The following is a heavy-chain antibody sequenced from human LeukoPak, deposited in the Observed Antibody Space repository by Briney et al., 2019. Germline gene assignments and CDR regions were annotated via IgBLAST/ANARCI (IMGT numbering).Heavy chain of an antibody. CDR2: IYYSGST. J-gene: IGHJ4*02. CDR3: ARIRIAVVAVDY. D-gene: IGHD6-19*01. CDR1: GGSISSSSYY. V-gene: IGHV4-39*01. Sequence: PSETLSLTCTVSGGSISSSSYYWGWIRQPPGKGLEWIGSIYYSGSTYYNPSLKSRVTISVDTSKNQFSLKLSSVTAADTAVYYCARIRIAVVAVDYWGQGTLVTVSS.